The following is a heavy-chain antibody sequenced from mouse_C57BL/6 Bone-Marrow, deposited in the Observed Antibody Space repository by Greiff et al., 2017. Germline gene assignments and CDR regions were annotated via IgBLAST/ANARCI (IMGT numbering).Heavy chain of an antibody. Sequence: QVQLQQPGAELVKPGASVKMSCKASGYTFTSYWITWVKQRPGQGLEWIGDIYPGSGSTNYNEKFKSKATLTVDTSSSTAYMQLSSLTSEDSAVYYCAGRARGPGGYYAMDYWGQGTSVTVSS. J-gene: IGHJ4*01. CDR3: AGRARGPGGYYAMDY. D-gene: IGHD3-1*01. CDR1: GYTFTSYW. V-gene: IGHV1-55*01. CDR2: IYPGSGST.